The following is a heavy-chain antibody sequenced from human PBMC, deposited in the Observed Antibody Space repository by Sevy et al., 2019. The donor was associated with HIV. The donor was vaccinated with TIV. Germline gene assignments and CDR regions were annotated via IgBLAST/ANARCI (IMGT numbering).Heavy chain of an antibody. CDR1: KFTFSDYY. CDR3: AREGDLRYFDF. D-gene: IGHD3-10*01. J-gene: IGHJ2*01. Sequence: GGSLRLSCAASKFTFSDYYMSWIRQAPGKGLEWVSYISNSGSTIYYADSVKGRFTISRDNAQSSMFLQMNRLRAEDTAVYYCAREGDLRYFDFWGRGTLVTVSS. V-gene: IGHV3-11*01. CDR2: ISNSGSTI.